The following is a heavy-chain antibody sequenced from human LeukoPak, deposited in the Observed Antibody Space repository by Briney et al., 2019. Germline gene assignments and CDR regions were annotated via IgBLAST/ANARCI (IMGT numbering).Heavy chain of an antibody. D-gene: IGHD2-2*01. CDR3: AKRRRSSRSYYLYDMDV. V-gene: IGHV3-23*01. CDR2: ISVSGDST. CDR1: GFTFSTYA. Sequence: PGGSLRLSCAASGFTFSTYAMSWVRQAPGKGLEWVSGISVSGDSTNYADSVRGRFTISRDNSKNTLHLQMNSLRVEDTAVYYCAKRRRSSRSYYLYDMDVWGQGTTVTVSS. J-gene: IGHJ6*02.